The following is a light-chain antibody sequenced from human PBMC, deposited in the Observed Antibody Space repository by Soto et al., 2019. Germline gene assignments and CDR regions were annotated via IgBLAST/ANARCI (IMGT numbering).Light chain of an antibody. J-gene: IGKJ3*01. CDR2: GAS. Sequence: EIVMTQSPATLSVSPGERANLSCRASQSVSSNLAWYQQKPGQAPRLLIYGASTRATGIPARFSGSGSGTEFTLTISSLQSEDFAVYYCQQYNNWPITFGPGTNVDIK. CDR1: QSVSSN. CDR3: QQYNNWPIT. V-gene: IGKV3-15*01.